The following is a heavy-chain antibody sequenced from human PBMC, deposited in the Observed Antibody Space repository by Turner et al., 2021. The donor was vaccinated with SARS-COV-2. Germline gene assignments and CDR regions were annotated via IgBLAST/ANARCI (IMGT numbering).Heavy chain of an antibody. CDR3: ARLAPDSSGYLYVGAFDV. CDR1: GYSFSGYN. J-gene: IGHJ3*01. Sequence: QVQLVQSAPDVKKPGASVRVSCKASGYSFSGYNIHWVRQAPGQGVEWMGWLNPGNGDTDSAQKFQGRLTMTRDTSIRTAYMDLTRLKSDDTAIYYCARLAPDSSGYLYVGAFDVWGQGTRVTVSS. V-gene: IGHV1-2*02. D-gene: IGHD3-22*01. CDR2: LNPGNGDT.